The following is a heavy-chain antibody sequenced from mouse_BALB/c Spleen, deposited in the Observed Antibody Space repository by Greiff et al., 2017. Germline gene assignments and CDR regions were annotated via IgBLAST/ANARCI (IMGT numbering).Heavy chain of an antibody. CDR1: GFTFSDYY. J-gene: IGHJ4*01. D-gene: IGHD2-1*01. V-gene: IGHV5-4*02. CDR3: AREGGNYVAMDY. CDR2: ISDGGSYT. Sequence: EVQLVESGGGLVKPGGSLKLSCAASGFTFSDYYMYWVRQTPEKRLEWVATISDGGSYTYYPDSVKGRFTISRDNAKNNLYLQMSSLKSEDTAMYYCAREGGNYVAMDYWGQGTSVTVSS.